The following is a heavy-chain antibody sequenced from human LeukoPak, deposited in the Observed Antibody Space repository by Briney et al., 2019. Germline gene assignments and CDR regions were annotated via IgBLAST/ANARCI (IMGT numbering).Heavy chain of an antibody. CDR1: GFTFDDYA. CDR3: AKGVSGWYEGPLFFDY. J-gene: IGHJ4*02. CDR2: ISWSSGSI. Sequence: PGRSLRLSCAASGFTFDDYAMHWVRQAPGKGLEWVSGISWSSGSIGYADSVKGRFTISRDNAKNSLYLQMNSLRAKDMALYYCAKGVSGWYEGPLFFDYWGQGTLVTVSS. D-gene: IGHD6-19*01. V-gene: IGHV3-9*03.